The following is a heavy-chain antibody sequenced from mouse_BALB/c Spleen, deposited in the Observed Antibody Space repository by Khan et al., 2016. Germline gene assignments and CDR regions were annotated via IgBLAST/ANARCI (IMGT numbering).Heavy chain of an antibody. CDR1: GFDFSRYW. CDR3: ARAGYYGYLAY. V-gene: IGHV4-1*02. D-gene: IGHD1-1*01. J-gene: IGHJ3*01. Sequence: EVKLLESGGGLVQPGGSLKLSCAASGFDFSRYWMSWVRQAPGKGLEWIGEINPDSSTINYTPSLKDKFIISRDNAKNTLYLQMSKVRSGDTALYYCARAGYYGYLAYWGQGTLVTVSA. CDR2: INPDSSTI.